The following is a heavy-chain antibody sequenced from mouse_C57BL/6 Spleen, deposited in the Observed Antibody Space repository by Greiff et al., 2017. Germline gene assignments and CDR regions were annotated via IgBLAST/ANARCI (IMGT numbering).Heavy chain of an antibody. J-gene: IGHJ2*01. D-gene: IGHD1-1*01. V-gene: IGHV1-80*01. CDR1: GYAFSSYW. Sequence: VQLQESGAELVKPGASVKISFKASGYAFSSYWMTWVKQRPGKGLEWIGQIYPGDGDTNYNGKFKGKATLTADKSSSTAYMQLSSLTSEDSAVYFCARYDTTVVQLDYWGQGTTLTVSS. CDR3: ARYDTTVVQLDY. CDR2: IYPGDGDT.